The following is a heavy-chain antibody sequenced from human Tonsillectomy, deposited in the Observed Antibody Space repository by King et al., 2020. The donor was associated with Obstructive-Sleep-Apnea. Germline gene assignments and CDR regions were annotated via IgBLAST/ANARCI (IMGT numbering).Heavy chain of an antibody. J-gene: IGHJ4*02. V-gene: IGHV4-59*01. Sequence: QLQESGPGLVKPSETLSLTCTVSGGSISSYYWSWIRQPPGKGLEWIGHIYYSGSTNYNPSLKSRVTISVDTSKNQFSLKLNSVPAADTAVYYCARTPPRDSSGYYFLFDYWGQGTLVTVSS. D-gene: IGHD3-22*01. CDR3: ARTPPRDSSGYYFLFDY. CDR1: GGSISSYY. CDR2: IYYSGST.